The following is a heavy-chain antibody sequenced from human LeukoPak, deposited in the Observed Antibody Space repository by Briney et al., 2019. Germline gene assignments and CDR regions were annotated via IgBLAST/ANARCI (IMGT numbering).Heavy chain of an antibody. J-gene: IGHJ4*02. D-gene: IGHD3-3*01. V-gene: IGHV1-18*01. CDR2: ISAYNGNT. CDR3: ARVATVRFFPSGYFDY. CDR1: GYTFTSYG. Sequence: GASVKVSCKASGYTFTSYGISWVRQAPGQGLEWMGWISAYNGNTNYAQKLQCRVTMTTDTSTSTAYMELRSLRSDDTAVYYCARVATVRFFPSGYFDYWGQGTLVTVSS.